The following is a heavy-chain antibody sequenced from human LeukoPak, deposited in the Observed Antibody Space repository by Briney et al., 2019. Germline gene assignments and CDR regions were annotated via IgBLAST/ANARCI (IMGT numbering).Heavy chain of an antibody. D-gene: IGHD3-10*01. Sequence: PSEALSLTCTVSGGSISSGSYYWSWIRRPAGKGLEWIGRIYTSGSTNYNPSLKSRVTISVDTSKNQFSLKLSSVTAADTAVYYCARRGRPKLLWFGEFLYYFDYWGQGTLVTVSS. J-gene: IGHJ4*02. CDR3: ARRGRPKLLWFGEFLYYFDY. CDR1: GGSISSGSYY. CDR2: IYTSGST. V-gene: IGHV4-61*02.